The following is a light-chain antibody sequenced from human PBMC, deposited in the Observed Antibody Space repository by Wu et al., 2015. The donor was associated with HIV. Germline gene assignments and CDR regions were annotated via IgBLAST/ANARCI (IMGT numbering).Light chain of an antibody. CDR1: QSVNNY. Sequence: EIVLTQSPAILSLSPGERATLSCRASQSVNNYLAWYQQKPGQAPRLLIYGASTRATGIPARFSGSGSGTEFTLTISSIQSEDSATYYCQHYNKIPPLTFGGGTKVEIK. CDR3: QHYNKIPPLT. J-gene: IGKJ4*01. CDR2: GAS. V-gene: IGKV3-15*01.